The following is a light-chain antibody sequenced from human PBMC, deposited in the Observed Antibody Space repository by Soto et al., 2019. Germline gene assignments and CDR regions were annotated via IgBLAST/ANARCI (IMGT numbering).Light chain of an antibody. V-gene: IGKV1-5*03. CDR2: KAS. Sequence: DVQMTQTPSTLSGSVGDRGTITCLASQTISSWLSWYQQKPGKAPKLLIYKASTLKSGVPSRFSGSGSGTEFTLTISSLQPDDFATYYCQQLNAYPLTFGQGTRLEV. J-gene: IGKJ5*01. CDR3: QQLNAYPLT. CDR1: QTISSW.